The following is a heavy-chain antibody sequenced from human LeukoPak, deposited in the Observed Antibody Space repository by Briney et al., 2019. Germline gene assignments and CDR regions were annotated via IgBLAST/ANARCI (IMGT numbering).Heavy chain of an antibody. J-gene: IGHJ4*02. CDR3: ARRAYCGGDCPGYFDY. D-gene: IGHD2-21*02. V-gene: IGHV3-30*01. Sequence: GGSLRLSCAASGFTFSSYAMPWVRQAPGKGLEWVAVISYDGSNKYYADPVKGRFTISRDNSKNTLYLQMNSLRAEDTAVYYCARRAYCGGDCPGYFDYWGQGTLVTVSS. CDR1: GFTFSSYA. CDR2: ISYDGSNK.